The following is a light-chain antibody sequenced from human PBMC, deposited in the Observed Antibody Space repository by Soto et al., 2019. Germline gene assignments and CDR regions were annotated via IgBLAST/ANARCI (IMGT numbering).Light chain of an antibody. CDR3: QQRSNWSGT. CDR2: EAS. J-gene: IGKJ1*01. CDR1: PSVSSN. V-gene: IGKV3-11*01. Sequence: EIVLTQSPATLSLSPGERATLSCRASPSVSSNLPWYQQKPGQAPRLLIYEASNRATGIPARFSGSGSGTDFTLTISSLEPEDFAVYYCQQRSNWSGTCGQGTKVEIK.